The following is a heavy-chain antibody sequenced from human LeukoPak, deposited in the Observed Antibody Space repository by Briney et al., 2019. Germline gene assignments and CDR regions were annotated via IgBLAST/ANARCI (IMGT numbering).Heavy chain of an antibody. CDR1: GGSISSSSHY. Sequence: SETLSLTCTVSGGSISSSSHYWGWIRQPPGKGLEWIGNIYYSGSTYYNPSLKSRVTISVDTSKNQFSLKLSSVTAADTALYYCVTVRCSGGSCYRYYWGQGTLVTVSS. CDR3: VTVRCSGGSCYRYY. J-gene: IGHJ4*02. CDR2: IYYSGST. V-gene: IGHV4-39*07. D-gene: IGHD2-15*01.